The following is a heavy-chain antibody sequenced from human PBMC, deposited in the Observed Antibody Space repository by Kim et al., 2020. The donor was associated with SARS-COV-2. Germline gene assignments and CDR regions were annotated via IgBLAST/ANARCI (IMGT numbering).Heavy chain of an antibody. CDR2: VYYSGST. J-gene: IGHJ4*03. D-gene: IGHD3-22*01. Sequence: SETLSLTCTVSGGSISSGGYYWSWIRQYPGQGLEWIGYVYYSGSTYYNPSLKSRVTMSVDTSRSQFSLKPTSVTAADAALYYCARMYYYDGSGSGGYFD. CDR3: ARMYYYDGSGSGGYFD. CDR1: GGSISSGGYY. V-gene: IGHV4-31*03.